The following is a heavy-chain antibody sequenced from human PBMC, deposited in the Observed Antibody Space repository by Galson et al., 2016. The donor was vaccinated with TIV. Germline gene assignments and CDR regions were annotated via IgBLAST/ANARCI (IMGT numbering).Heavy chain of an antibody. D-gene: IGHD5-18*01. V-gene: IGHV1-69*13. Sequence: SVKVSCKASGGSFSSYVFNWVRQAPGQGLEWMGNIIPPFGSSNYAHKFQGRVTITADESTSTAYMELSRLRSEDTAIYYCATDRNTAMDTYYYYYGVDVWGQGTTVTVSS. CDR3: ATDRNTAMDTYYYYYGVDV. CDR2: IIPPFGSS. J-gene: IGHJ6*02. CDR1: GGSFSSYV.